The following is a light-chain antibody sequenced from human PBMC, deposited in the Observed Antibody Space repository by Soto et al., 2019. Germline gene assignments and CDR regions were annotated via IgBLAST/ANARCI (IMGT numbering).Light chain of an antibody. J-gene: IGKJ1*01. CDR2: GAS. CDR1: QSVSSSY. Sequence: EIVLTQSPGTLSLSPGERATLSCRASQSVSSSYLAWYQQKPGQAPRLLIYGASSRATGIPDRFSGSGSGTDFTLTSSRLDPEDVAVYYCQQYGSSPVTFGQGTKVEIK. CDR3: QQYGSSPVT. V-gene: IGKV3-20*01.